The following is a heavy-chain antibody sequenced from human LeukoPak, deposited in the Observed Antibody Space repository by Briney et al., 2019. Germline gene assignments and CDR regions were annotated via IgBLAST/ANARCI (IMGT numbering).Heavy chain of an antibody. J-gene: IGHJ5*02. CDR2: IYAGGST. V-gene: IGHV3-53*01. Sequence: GGSLRLSCAASGFTVSSNYMSWVRQAPGKGLEWVSIIYAGGSTYYADSVKGRFTISRDNSKNTLYLQMNSLRAEDTAVYYCARDLRTAYYYDSSGYYSPWGQRTLVTVSS. CDR3: ARDLRTAYYYDSSGYYSP. CDR1: GFTVSSNY. D-gene: IGHD3-22*01.